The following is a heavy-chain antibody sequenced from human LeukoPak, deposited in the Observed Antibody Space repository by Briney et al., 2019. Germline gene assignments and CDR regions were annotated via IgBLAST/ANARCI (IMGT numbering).Heavy chain of an antibody. J-gene: IGHJ3*02. D-gene: IGHD2-15*01. CDR3: AATVVVAATGAFDI. V-gene: IGHV3-53*01. Sequence: GGSLRLSCAASGFTVSSNYMSWVRQAPGKGLEWVSVIYSGGSTYYADSVKGRFTISRDNSKNTLYLQMNSLSAEDTAVYYCAATVVVAATGAFDIWGQGTMVTVSS. CDR1: GFTVSSNY. CDR2: IYSGGST.